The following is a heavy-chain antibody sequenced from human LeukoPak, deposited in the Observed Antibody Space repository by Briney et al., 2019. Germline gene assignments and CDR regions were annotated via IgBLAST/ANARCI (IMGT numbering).Heavy chain of an antibody. D-gene: IGHD3-10*01. Sequence: ASVKLSCKASGYTFTTYYIHWVRQAPGQGLEWMGMINPSGGNTAYAQKFQGRVTVTRDTSTSTVYMELSSLRSEDTAVYYCARGLGSGTYYGYWGQGTLVTVSS. CDR2: INPSGGNT. J-gene: IGHJ4*02. V-gene: IGHV1-46*01. CDR1: GYTFTTYY. CDR3: ARGLGSGTYYGY.